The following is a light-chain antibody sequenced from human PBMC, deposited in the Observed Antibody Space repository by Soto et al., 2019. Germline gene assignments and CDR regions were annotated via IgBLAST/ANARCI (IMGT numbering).Light chain of an antibody. CDR1: QSVLYSSNNKNY. CDR3: QQCYSTPRT. V-gene: IGKV4-1*01. Sequence: DIVMTQSPDSLAVSLGDRATINCKSSQSVLYSSNNKNYLTWYQQKPGQPPKVLIYWASTRESGVPDRFSGSGSGTDFTLTIRSLQAEDVAVYYCQQCYSTPRTFGQGTKVEIK. J-gene: IGKJ1*01. CDR2: WAS.